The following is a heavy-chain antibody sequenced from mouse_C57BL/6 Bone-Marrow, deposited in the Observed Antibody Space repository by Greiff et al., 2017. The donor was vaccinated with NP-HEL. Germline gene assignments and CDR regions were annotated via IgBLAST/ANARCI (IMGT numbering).Heavy chain of an antibody. CDR2: IDPSDSYT. D-gene: IGHD2-3*01. CDR1: GYTFTSYW. V-gene: IGHV1-59*01. J-gene: IGHJ3*01. Sequence: QVQLQQPGAELVRPGTSVKLSCKASGYTFTSYWMHWVKQRPGQGLEWIGVIDPSDSYTNYNQKFKGKATLTVDTSSSTAYMQLSSLTSEDSAVYYCARFGYYVGWFAYGGQGTLVTVSA. CDR3: ARFGYYVGWFAY.